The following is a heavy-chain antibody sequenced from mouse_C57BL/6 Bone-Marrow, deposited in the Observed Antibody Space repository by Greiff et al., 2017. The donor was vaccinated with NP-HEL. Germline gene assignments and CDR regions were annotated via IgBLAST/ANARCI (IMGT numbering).Heavy chain of an antibody. CDR2: IYPGSGST. Sequence: VQLQQSGAELVKPGASVKMSCKASGYTFTSYWITWVKQRPGQGLEWIGDIYPGSGSTNSNEKFKSQATLTVDTDSRTAYMQLSSLTSEDSAVYYCALYGSSYHYAMDYWGQGTSVTVSS. CDR1: GYTFTSYW. J-gene: IGHJ4*01. V-gene: IGHV1-55*01. D-gene: IGHD1-1*01. CDR3: ALYGSSYHYAMDY.